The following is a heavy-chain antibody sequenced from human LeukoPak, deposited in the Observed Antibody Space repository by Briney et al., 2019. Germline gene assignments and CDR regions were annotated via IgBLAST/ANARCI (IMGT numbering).Heavy chain of an antibody. CDR2: IYYSGST. J-gene: IGHJ4*02. V-gene: IGHV4-59*01. CDR3: ARELRSGRTGFDY. CDR1: GSSISSYY. D-gene: IGHD2-8*02. Sequence: SETLSLTCTVSGSSISSYYWSWIRQPPGKGLEWIGYIYYSGSTNYNPSLKSRVTISVDTSKNQFSLKLSSVTAADTAVYYCARELRSGRTGFDYWGQGTLVTVSS.